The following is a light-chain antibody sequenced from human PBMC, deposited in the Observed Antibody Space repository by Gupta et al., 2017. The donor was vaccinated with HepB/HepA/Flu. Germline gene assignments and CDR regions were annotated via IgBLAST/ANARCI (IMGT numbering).Light chain of an antibody. CDR3: HQYNNWPPWT. J-gene: IGKJ1*01. Sequence: ETVLTPSPATLSVSPGERATLSCRASQSVGTNLAWYQQKPGQAPRLLLHGASTRAASIPARFSGSGSGTDFTLTISSRQPEDFAVYYCHQYNNWPPWTFGQGTKVESK. CDR2: GAS. V-gene: IGKV3-15*01. CDR1: QSVGTN.